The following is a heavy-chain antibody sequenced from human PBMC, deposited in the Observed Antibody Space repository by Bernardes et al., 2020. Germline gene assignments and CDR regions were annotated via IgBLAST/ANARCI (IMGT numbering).Heavy chain of an antibody. CDR1: GFTFSAYW. CDR2: IKQDGSET. Sequence: GGSLRLSCAVSGFTFSAYWMNWVRQAPGKGLEWVANIKQDGSETYYVGSVKGRFTISRDNARTSLYLQMNSLRAEDTAVYYCARDRVGVIYNWGQGTLVTVSS. J-gene: IGHJ4*02. D-gene: IGHD3-10*01. CDR3: ARDRVGVIYN. V-gene: IGHV3-7*01.